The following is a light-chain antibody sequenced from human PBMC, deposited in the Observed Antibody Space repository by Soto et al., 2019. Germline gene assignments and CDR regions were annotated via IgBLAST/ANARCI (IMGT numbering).Light chain of an antibody. J-gene: IGKJ1*01. CDR1: QTISSW. V-gene: IGKV1-5*03. Sequence: DIQMTQSPSTLSGSVGDRVTITCRASQTISSWLAWYQQKPGKAPKLLIYKASTLKSGVPPRFSGSGSGIEFTLTISSLQPDDFATYSCQQYNSYSEAFGQGTKVELK. CDR3: QQYNSYSEA. CDR2: KAS.